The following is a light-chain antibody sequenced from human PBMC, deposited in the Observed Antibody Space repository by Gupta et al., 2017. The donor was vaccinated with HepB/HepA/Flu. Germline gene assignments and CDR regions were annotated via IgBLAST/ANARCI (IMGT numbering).Light chain of an antibody. J-gene: IGKJ1*01. CDR2: KVS. Sequence: EVVMTQSPLSLPVTLGQSASISCKSSQSLVHTDGYIYLNWFHQRPGQSPRRLIYKVSNRDSGVPDQSSGTGSGTDFTLKISRVEAEDVGVYYCMQGTFWRTFGQGTKVEI. V-gene: IGKV2-30*02. CDR3: MQGTFWRT. CDR1: QSLVHTDGYIY.